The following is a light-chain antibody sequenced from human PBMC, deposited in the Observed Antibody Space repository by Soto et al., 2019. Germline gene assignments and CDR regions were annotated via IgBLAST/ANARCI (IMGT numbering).Light chain of an antibody. Sequence: DIQMTQSPASLSASVGDRVTITCRASQSISNYLNWYQQKPGKAPNLLIYAASSLRSGVPSRFSGSGSGTDFNLTINSLQPEDFATYSCQQFFTTLFTCGPGPNVEIQ. CDR2: AAS. CDR3: QQFFTTLFT. CDR1: QSISNY. V-gene: IGKV1-39*01. J-gene: IGKJ3*01.